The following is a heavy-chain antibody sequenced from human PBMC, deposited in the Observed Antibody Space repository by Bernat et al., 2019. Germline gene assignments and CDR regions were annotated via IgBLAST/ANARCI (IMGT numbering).Heavy chain of an antibody. CDR1: GFTFSSYE. CDR2: ISSSGSTI. D-gene: IGHD3-3*01. CDR3: ARDFGEGYRDAFDI. J-gene: IGHJ3*02. Sequence: EVQLVESGGGLVQPGGSLRLSCAASGFTFSSYEMNWVRQAPGKGLEWVSYISSSGSTIYYADSVKGRFTISRDNAKNSLYLQMNSLRAEDTAVYYCARDFGEGYRDAFDIWGQGTMVTVSS. V-gene: IGHV3-48*03.